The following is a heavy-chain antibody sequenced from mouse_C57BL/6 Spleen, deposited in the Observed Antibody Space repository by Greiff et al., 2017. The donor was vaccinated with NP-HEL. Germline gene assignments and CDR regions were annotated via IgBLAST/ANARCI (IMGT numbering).Heavy chain of an antibody. CDR1: GYTFTDYE. V-gene: IGHV1-15*01. Sequence: QVQLQQSGAELVRPGASVTLSCKASGYTFTDYEMHWVKQTPVHGLEWIGAIDPETGGTAYNQKFKGKAILTADKSSSTAYMELRSLTSEDSAVYYCTRQLRPSAWFAYWGQGTLVTVSA. D-gene: IGHD3-2*02. J-gene: IGHJ3*01. CDR3: TRQLRPSAWFAY. CDR2: IDPETGGT.